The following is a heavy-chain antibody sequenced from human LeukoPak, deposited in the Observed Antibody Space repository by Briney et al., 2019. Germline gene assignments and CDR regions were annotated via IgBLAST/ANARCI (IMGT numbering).Heavy chain of an antibody. D-gene: IGHD1-26*01. CDR1: GGSFSGYY. CDR2: INHSGST. Sequence: SETLSLTCAVYGGSFSGYYWSWIRQPPGKGLEWIGEINHSGSTNYNPSLKSRVTISVDTSKNQFSLKLSSVTAAVTAVYYCARRRRAVGAPPDYWGQGTLVTVSS. V-gene: IGHV4-34*01. J-gene: IGHJ4*02. CDR3: ARRRRAVGAPPDY.